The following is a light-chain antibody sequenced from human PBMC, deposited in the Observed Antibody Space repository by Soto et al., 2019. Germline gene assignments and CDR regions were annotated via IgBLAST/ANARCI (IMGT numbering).Light chain of an antibody. Sequence: HSALTQPPSVSGSPGQSVTISCTGTSTDFVSYNRVSWYQQPPGTAPKLIIYEASNRPSGVPDRFSGSKSGNTASLTISGLQAADEADYYCTLYTSENTYVFGTGTKVTVL. V-gene: IGLV2-18*01. CDR1: STDFVSYNR. J-gene: IGLJ1*01. CDR3: TLYTSENTYV. CDR2: EAS.